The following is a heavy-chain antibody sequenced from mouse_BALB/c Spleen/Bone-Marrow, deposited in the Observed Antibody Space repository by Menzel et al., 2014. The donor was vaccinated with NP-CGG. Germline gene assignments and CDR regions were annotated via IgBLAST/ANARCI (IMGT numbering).Heavy chain of an antibody. D-gene: IGHD2-10*01. J-gene: IGHJ2*01. CDR1: GYAFTNYL. V-gene: IGHV1-54*01. Sequence: VKVVESGAELVRPGTSVKVSCKASGYAFTNYLIEWVKQRPGQGLEWIGVINPGSGGTNYSEKFKGKATLTADKSSSTAYMQLSSLTSDDSAVYFCARGAYYGNYFDYWGQGTTLTVSS. CDR3: ARGAYYGNYFDY. CDR2: INPGSGGT.